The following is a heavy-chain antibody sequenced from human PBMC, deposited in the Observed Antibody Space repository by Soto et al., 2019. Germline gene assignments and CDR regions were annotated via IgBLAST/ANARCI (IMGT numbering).Heavy chain of an antibody. CDR3: ARGLDFWSGYYDQYYYGLDV. Sequence: EVQLVESGGGLIQPGGSLRLSCAASGFSVSNNYMNWVRQAPGKGLEWVSLIYSGGTTHYADSVKGRFTISRGNSKNTLYFQMNSLRAEDTAVYYCARGLDFWSGYYDQYYYGLDVWGQGTTVTVSS. CDR2: IYSGGTT. D-gene: IGHD3-3*01. J-gene: IGHJ6*02. V-gene: IGHV3-53*01. CDR1: GFSVSNNY.